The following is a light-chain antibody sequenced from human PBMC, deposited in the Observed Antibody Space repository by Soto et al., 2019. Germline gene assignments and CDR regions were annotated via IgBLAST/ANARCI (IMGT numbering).Light chain of an antibody. CDR1: QSISNN. Sequence: EIVMTQSPATLSVSPGERATLSCRASQSISNNLAWYQQKPGQAPRLVIYSAFTRATGIPARFSGSGSGTEFTLTISSLQSEDFAVYYCQQYNNWLPWTFGQGTKVEIK. CDR3: QQYNNWLPWT. CDR2: SAF. J-gene: IGKJ1*01. V-gene: IGKV3-15*01.